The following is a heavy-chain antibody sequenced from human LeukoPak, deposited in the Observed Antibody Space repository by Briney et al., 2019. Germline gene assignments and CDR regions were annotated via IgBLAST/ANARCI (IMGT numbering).Heavy chain of an antibody. CDR2: IYWDDDK. V-gene: IGHV2-5*02. J-gene: IGHJ4*02. CDR3: AQGPVGDFDWSFDY. CDR1: GFSLSTSGVG. Sequence: SGPTLVKPTQTLTLTCTFSGFSLSTSGVGVGWIRQPPGKALEWLALIYWDDDKRYSPSLKSRLTITKDTSKNQVVLTMTNMDPVDTATYYCAQGPVGDFDWSFDYWGQGTLVTDSS. D-gene: IGHD3-9*01.